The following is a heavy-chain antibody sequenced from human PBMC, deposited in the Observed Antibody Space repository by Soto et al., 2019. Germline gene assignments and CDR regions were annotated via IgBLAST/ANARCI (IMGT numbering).Heavy chain of an antibody. Sequence: GSLRLSCAASGFTFSSYEMNWVRQAPGKGLEWVSYISSSGSTIYYADSVKGRFTISRDNAKNSLYLQMNSLRAEDTAVYYCARNYHYHSSGNPYYFDYWGQGTLVTVSS. CDR2: ISSSGSTI. V-gene: IGHV3-48*03. D-gene: IGHD3-22*01. CDR3: ARNYHYHSSGNPYYFDY. CDR1: GFTFSSYE. J-gene: IGHJ4*02.